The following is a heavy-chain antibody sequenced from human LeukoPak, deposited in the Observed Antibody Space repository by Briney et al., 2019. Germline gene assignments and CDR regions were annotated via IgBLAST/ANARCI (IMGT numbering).Heavy chain of an antibody. J-gene: IGHJ4*02. CDR2: ISYDGSNK. Sequence: SCKASGFTFSSYGMHWVRQAPGKGLEWVAVISYDGSNKYYADSVKGRFTISRDNSKNTLYLQMNSLRAEDTAVYYCARDRNDGDYEGYDLWGQGTLVTVSS. D-gene: IGHD4-17*01. CDR1: GFTFSSYG. CDR3: ARDRNDGDYEGYDL. V-gene: IGHV3-30*03.